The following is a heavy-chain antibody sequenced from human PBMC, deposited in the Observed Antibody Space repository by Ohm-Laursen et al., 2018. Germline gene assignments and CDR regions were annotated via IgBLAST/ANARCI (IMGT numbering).Heavy chain of an antibody. CDR3: ARIAVGATGY. V-gene: IGHV3-21*01. D-gene: IGHD1-26*01. CDR1: GFTFSSYS. Sequence: SLRLSCTASGFTFSSYSMNWVRQAPGKGLEWVSSISSSSSYIYYADSVKGRFTISRDNAKNSLYLQMNSLRAEDTAAYYCARIAVGATGYWGQGTLVTVSS. J-gene: IGHJ4*02. CDR2: ISSSSSYI.